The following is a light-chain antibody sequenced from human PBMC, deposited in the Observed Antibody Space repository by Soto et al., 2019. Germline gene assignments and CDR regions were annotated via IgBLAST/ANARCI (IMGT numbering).Light chain of an antibody. CDR3: HQYGSSPWT. J-gene: IGKJ1*01. CDR2: GAS. CDR1: QSISSNY. Sequence: EIVLTQSPGTLSLSPGERATLSCRASQSISSNYLAWYQQKSGQAPKLLIYGASSRASGIPDRFSGSGSGTDVTLTISRLEPEDFAVYYCHQYGSSPWTFGQGTKVEIK. V-gene: IGKV3-20*01.